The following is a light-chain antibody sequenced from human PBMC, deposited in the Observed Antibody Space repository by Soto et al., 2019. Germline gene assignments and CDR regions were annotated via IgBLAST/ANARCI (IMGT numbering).Light chain of an antibody. CDR2: DAS. Sequence: DIQMTHSPSSLSASVGDRVTITCRASQSISSYLNWYQQKPGKVLKLLIYDASTLQSGVPSRFSGSGSGTDFTLTISSLQPEDVATYYCQQANSFPITFGQGTRLEIK. V-gene: IGKV1-27*01. CDR3: QQANSFPIT. J-gene: IGKJ5*01. CDR1: QSISSY.